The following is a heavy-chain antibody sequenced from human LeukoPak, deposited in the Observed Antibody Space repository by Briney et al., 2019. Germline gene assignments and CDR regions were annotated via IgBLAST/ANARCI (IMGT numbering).Heavy chain of an antibody. V-gene: IGHV3-23*01. CDR3: AKDLDSSGRYVGY. CDR2: ISGSGDNNDNT. D-gene: IGHD6-19*01. CDR1: GFTFSSYA. Sequence: SGGSLRLSCAASGFTFSSYAMSWVRQAPGKGLEWVSAISGSGDNNDNTYYADSVKGRFTISRDNSENTLYLQMNSLRAEDTAVYYCAKDLDSSGRYVGYWGQGTLVTVSS. J-gene: IGHJ4*02.